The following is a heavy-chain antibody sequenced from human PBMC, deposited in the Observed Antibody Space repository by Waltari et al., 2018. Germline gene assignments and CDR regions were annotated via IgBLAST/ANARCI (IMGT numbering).Heavy chain of an antibody. CDR2: IRSSGSTI. CDR3: ARDKAWIRLWSYAFDI. CDR1: GLTFSSYE. J-gene: IGHJ3*02. D-gene: IGHD5-18*01. Sequence: EVRLVESGGGLVQPGGSLRLCCAASGLTFSSYEKNWVRQAPGKGLEWVSYIRSSGSTIYYADSVKGRFTISRDNAKNSLYLQMNSLRAEDTAVYYCARDKAWIRLWSYAFDIWGQGTMVTVSS. V-gene: IGHV3-48*03.